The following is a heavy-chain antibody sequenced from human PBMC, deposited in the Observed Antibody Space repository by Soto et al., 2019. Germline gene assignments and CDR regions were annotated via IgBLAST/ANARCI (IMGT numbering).Heavy chain of an antibody. CDR1: GFTFSSYA. D-gene: IGHD3-16*02. V-gene: IGHV3-23*01. J-gene: IGHJ4*02. CDR3: AKGSGELSLYAF. CDR2: IRSSGGTT. Sequence: EVQLLESGGGLVQPGGSLRLSCAASGFTFSSYAMTWVRQGPGKGLEWVSRIRSSGGTTNYADSVKGRFTISRDNSKNTLYLQMSSLRAEDTAVYYCAKGSGELSLYAFWGQGTLVTVSS.